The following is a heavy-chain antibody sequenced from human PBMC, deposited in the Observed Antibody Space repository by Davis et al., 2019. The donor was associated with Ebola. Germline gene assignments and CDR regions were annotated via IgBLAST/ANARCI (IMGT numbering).Heavy chain of an antibody. V-gene: IGHV3-7*03. D-gene: IGHD2-2*01. CDR1: GFTINRYW. J-gene: IGHJ6*02. Sequence: GESLKISCAASGFTINRYWMSWVRQAPGKGLQWVANIKEDGSEKYYVDSVKGRFTISRDNAKNSLYLQMNSLRAEDTAVYYCARVSVPAALVPIDYYAMDVWGQGTTVTVSS. CDR2: IKEDGSEK. CDR3: ARVSVPAALVPIDYYAMDV.